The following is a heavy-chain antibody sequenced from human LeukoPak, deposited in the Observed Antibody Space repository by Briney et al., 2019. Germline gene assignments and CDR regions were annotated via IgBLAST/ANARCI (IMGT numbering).Heavy chain of an antibody. D-gene: IGHD3-10*01. J-gene: IGHJ4*02. CDR1: GYTFTGYY. CDR2: INPNSGGT. V-gene: IGHV1-2*02. CDR3: ARDGPAQMVDFDY. Sequence: ASVKVSCKASGYTFTGYYMHWVRQAPGQGLEWMGWINPNSGGTNYAQKFQGRVTMTRDTSISTAYMELRSLRPDDTAVYYCARDGPAQMVDFDYWGQGTLVTVSS.